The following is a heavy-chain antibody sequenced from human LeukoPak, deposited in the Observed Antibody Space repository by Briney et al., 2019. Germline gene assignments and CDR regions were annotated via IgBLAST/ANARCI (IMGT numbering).Heavy chain of an antibody. Sequence: GGSLRLSCAASGFTFSNYGMHWVRQAPGKGLEWVAVISYDGSNKYYADSVKGRFTISRDNSKNTLYLQMNSLRAEDTAVYYCAKTAIAVAGPSFDYWGQGTLVTVSS. CDR2: ISYDGSNK. CDR1: GFTFSNYG. CDR3: AKTAIAVAGPSFDY. J-gene: IGHJ4*02. V-gene: IGHV3-30*18. D-gene: IGHD6-19*01.